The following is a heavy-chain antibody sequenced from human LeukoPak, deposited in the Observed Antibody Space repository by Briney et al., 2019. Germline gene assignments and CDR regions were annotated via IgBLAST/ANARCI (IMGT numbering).Heavy chain of an antibody. Sequence: PSETLSLTCTVSGGSINSSPYYWGWIRQPPGAGLEWIGSIHYSGSTYYNPSLKSRVTISVDTSKSQFSLKLTSVTAADTAVYYCAKHGPSSGSNWYFDLWGRDILVAVFS. V-gene: IGHV4-39*01. CDR1: GGSINSSPYY. CDR2: IHYSGST. D-gene: IGHD6-19*01. CDR3: AKHGPSSGSNWYFDL. J-gene: IGHJ2*01.